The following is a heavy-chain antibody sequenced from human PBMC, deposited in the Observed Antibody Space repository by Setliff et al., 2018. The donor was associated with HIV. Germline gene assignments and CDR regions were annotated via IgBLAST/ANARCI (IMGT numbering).Heavy chain of an antibody. J-gene: IGHJ3*02. Sequence: ASVKVSCKASGYTFTTYDINWVRQAAGQGLEWMGWMNPNSGNTGYAQRFQGRLTMTRNTSISTAYMELNSLMSEDTAVYFCATRREVVVATTRRGLDIWGQGTMVTVSS. CDR2: MNPNSGNT. D-gene: IGHD2-15*01. CDR1: GYTFTTYD. V-gene: IGHV1-8*02. CDR3: ATRREVVVATTRRGLDI.